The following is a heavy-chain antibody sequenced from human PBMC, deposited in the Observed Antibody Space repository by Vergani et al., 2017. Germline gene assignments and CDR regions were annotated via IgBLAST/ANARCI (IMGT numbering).Heavy chain of an antibody. V-gene: IGHV5-51*01. J-gene: IGHJ4*02. CDR2: VYARDSIT. Sequence: EVQLVQSGAEVKKPGESLKISCEGSGYTFTDYWVGWVRQKPGKGLEWMGVVYARDSITRYSLSFEGQVTISADKSINTAYLQWNSLKASDTAMYYCALSLFLAPGDFWGQGTLVTVSS. D-gene: IGHD2/OR15-2a*01. CDR3: ALSLFLAPGDF. CDR1: GYTFTDYW.